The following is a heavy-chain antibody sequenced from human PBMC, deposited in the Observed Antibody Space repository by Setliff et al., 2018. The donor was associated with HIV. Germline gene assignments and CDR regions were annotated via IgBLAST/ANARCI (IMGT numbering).Heavy chain of an antibody. V-gene: IGHV1-69*13. CDR2: IVPIFGTP. D-gene: IGHD2-15*01. CDR3: ARDSRDIVVVIAPEPEPYYYYGMDV. J-gene: IGHJ6*04. CDR1: GYTFNDYG. Sequence: SVKVSCKASGYTFNDYGISWVRQAPGQGLEWMGGIVPIFGTPNYAQKFKGRLTITADESTSTVYMELSSLRSEDTAVYFCARDSRDIVVVIAPEPEPYYYYGMDVWGEGTTVTVSS.